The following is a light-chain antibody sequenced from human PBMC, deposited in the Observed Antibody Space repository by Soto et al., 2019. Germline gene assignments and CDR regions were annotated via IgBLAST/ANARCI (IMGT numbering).Light chain of an antibody. V-gene: IGKV3-15*01. Sequence: EIVMTQSPATLSVSPGERATLSYTASQSVSSKLAGYQQTPGQDPRLLIYGASTRATEIPGRFSGSGSGTEFTLTISSLQSEDFAVYYCQQYNDWPLPFGGGTKVDIK. CDR1: QSVSSK. J-gene: IGKJ4*01. CDR3: QQYNDWPLP. CDR2: GAS.